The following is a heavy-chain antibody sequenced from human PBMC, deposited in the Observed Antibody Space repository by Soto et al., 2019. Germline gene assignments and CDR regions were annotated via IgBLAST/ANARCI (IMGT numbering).Heavy chain of an antibody. CDR1: GFTFSSYS. D-gene: IGHD2-21*02. Sequence: GGSLRLSCAASGFTFSSYSMNWVRQAPGKGLEWVSSISSSSSYIYYADSVKGRFTISRDNAKNSLYLQMNSLRAEDTAVYYCAREMVVTATHFDYWGQGTLVTVSS. V-gene: IGHV3-21*01. CDR3: AREMVVTATHFDY. CDR2: ISSSSSYI. J-gene: IGHJ4*02.